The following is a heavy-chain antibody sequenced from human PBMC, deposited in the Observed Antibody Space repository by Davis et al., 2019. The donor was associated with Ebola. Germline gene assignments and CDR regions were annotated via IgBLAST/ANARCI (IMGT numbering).Heavy chain of an antibody. CDR3: ARGGAAAGTAPADY. D-gene: IGHD6-13*01. Sequence: PGGSLRLSCAASGFIVSSNYMSWVRQAPGKGLEWVSVIYSGGSIYYADSVKGRFTISRHNSKNTLYLQMNSLRAEDTAVYYCARGGAAAGTAPADYWGQGTLVTVSS. CDR2: IYSGGSI. J-gene: IGHJ4*02. V-gene: IGHV3-53*04. CDR1: GFIVSSNY.